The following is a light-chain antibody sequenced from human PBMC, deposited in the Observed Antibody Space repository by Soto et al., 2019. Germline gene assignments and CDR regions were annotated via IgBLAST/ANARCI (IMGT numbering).Light chain of an antibody. J-gene: IGLJ1*01. CDR3: SSYTSSSTL. CDR1: SSDVGIYNY. Sequence: QSVLTQPASVSGSPGQSITISCTGTSSDVGIYNYVSWYQQHPGKAPKLMIYEVSDRPSGISSRFSGSKSGNTASLTISGLQTEDEADYYCSSYTSSSTLFGTGTKV. V-gene: IGLV2-14*01. CDR2: EVS.